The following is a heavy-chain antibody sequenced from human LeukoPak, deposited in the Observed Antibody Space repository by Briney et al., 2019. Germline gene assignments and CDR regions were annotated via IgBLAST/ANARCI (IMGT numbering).Heavy chain of an antibody. V-gene: IGHV1-69*05. J-gene: IGHJ4*02. CDR1: GGTFSSYA. Sequence: SVKVSCKASGGTFSSYAISWVRQAPGQGLEWMGRIIPIFGTANYAQKFQGRVTITTDESTSTAYMELSSLRSEDTAVYYCAREGSYYDFWSGPDYWGQGTLVTASS. CDR2: IIPIFGTA. D-gene: IGHD3-3*01. CDR3: AREGSYYDFWSGPDY.